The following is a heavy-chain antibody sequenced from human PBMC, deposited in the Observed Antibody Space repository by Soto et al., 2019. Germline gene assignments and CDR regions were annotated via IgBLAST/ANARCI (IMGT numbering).Heavy chain of an antibody. CDR2: ISGSGGST. J-gene: IGHJ6*02. D-gene: IGHD2-2*01. V-gene: IGHV3-23*01. Sequence: GGSLRLSCAASGFTFSSYAMSWVRQAPGKGLEWVSAISGSGGSTYYADSVKGRFTISRDNSKNTLYLQMNSLRAEDTAVYYCARYIPGVRYYGMDVWGQGTTVTSP. CDR1: GFTFSSYA. CDR3: ARYIPGVRYYGMDV.